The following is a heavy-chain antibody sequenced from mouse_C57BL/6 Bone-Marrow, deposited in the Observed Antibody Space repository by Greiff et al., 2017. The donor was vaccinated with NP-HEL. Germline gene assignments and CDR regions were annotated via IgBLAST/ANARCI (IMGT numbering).Heavy chain of an antibody. CDR3: ARDYGSSP. Sequence: EVKLEESGGGLVKPGGSLKLSCAASGFTFSSYAMSWVRQTPEKRLEWVATISDGGSYTYYPDNVKGRFTISRDNAKNNLYLQMSHLKSEDTAMYYCARDYGSSPWGQGTLVTVSA. CDR2: ISDGGSYT. J-gene: IGHJ3*01. CDR1: GFTFSSYA. D-gene: IGHD1-1*01. V-gene: IGHV5-4*01.